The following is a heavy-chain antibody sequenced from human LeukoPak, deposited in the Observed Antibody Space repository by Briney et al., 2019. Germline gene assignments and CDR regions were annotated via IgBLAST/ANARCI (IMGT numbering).Heavy chain of an antibody. Sequence: GGSLRLSCAASGFTFSSYEMNWVRQAPGKGLEWVSYIDSSGSNIHYADSVKGRFTISRDNAKNSLYLQMNSLRAEDTAVYYCAKDKQAAGYYYYYMDVWGKGITVTISS. CDR1: GFTFSSYE. CDR3: AKDKQAAGYYYYYMDV. J-gene: IGHJ6*03. CDR2: IDSSGSNI. D-gene: IGHD6-13*01. V-gene: IGHV3-48*03.